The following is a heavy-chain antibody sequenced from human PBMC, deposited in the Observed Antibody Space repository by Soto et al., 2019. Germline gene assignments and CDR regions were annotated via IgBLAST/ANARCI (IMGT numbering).Heavy chain of an antibody. V-gene: IGHV1-2*02. CDR3: ARGGGTTLAPLP. CDR1: GYTFTGYF. CDR2: INPNSGAT. D-gene: IGHD3-16*01. Sequence: ASVKVSCKASGYTFTGYFMHWVRQAPGEGLEWMGCINPNSGATKYAPKFQGRVTMTRDTSNRTAYLELSRLTSDDTAIYYCARGGGTTLAPLPWGQGTPVTVSS. J-gene: IGHJ5*02.